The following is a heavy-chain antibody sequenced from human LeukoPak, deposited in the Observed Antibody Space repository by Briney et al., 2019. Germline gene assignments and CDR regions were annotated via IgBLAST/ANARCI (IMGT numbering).Heavy chain of an antibody. J-gene: IGHJ4*02. CDR3: ARDQEYSGSYYRYFDY. Sequence: SESLSLTCTVSGGSLSSYYWSWIRQPPGKGLEWIGYIYSRGLTRGSTNYNPSLKSRVTISVDTSKNQFSLKLSSVTAADTAVYYCARDQEYSGSYYRYFDYWGQGTLVTVSS. V-gene: IGHV4-59*01. CDR2: IYSRGLTRGST. CDR1: GGSLSSYY. D-gene: IGHD1-26*01.